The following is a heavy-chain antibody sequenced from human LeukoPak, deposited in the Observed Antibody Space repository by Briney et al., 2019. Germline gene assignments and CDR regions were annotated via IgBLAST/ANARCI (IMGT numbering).Heavy chain of an antibody. CDR2: IYYSGST. CDR1: GGSISGHY. V-gene: IGHV4-59*08. J-gene: IGHJ4*02. Sequence: KPSETLSLTCTVSGGSISGHYWSWVRQPPGKGLEWIGYIYYSGSTNYNPSFKSRVTLSLDTSKNQFSLKLRSVTAADTAVYYCARFVSLYSEVVTDYFDYWGQGTLVSVSS. CDR3: ARFVSLYSEVVTDYFDY. D-gene: IGHD4-23*01.